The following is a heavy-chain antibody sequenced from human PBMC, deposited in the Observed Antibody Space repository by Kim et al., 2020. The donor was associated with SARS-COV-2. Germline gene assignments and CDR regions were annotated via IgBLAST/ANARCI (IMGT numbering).Heavy chain of an antibody. D-gene: IGHD3-16*01. Sequence: GGSLRLSCAASGFTFSNYAMSWVRQAPGKGLEWVSGISANGASTFYTDSVKCLFTISRDNSKNTLYLQMNSLRAEDTAVYYCGAREYGSAYFYWGRGTLV. V-gene: IGHV3-23*01. CDR2: ISANGAST. CDR1: GFTFSNYA. CDR3: GAREYGSAYFY. J-gene: IGHJ4*02.